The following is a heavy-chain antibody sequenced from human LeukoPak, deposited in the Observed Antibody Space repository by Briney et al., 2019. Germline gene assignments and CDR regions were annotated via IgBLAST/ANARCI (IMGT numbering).Heavy chain of an antibody. CDR3: ARLPAKLWLRGTRNKWFDP. D-gene: IGHD5-18*01. CDR2: IYYSGST. J-gene: IGHJ5*02. V-gene: IGHV4-39*01. Sequence: SETLSLTCTVSGGSISSSSYYWGWIRQPPGKGLEWIGSIYYSGSTYYNPSLKSRVSISVHTSKNQFSLKLRSVTAADTAVYYCARLPAKLWLRGTRNKWFDPWGQGTLVTVSS. CDR1: GGSISSSSYY.